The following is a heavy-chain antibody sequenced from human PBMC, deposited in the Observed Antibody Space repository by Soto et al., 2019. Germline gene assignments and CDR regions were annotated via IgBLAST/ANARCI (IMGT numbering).Heavy chain of an antibody. D-gene: IGHD6-13*01. J-gene: IGHJ6*02. CDR1: GYTFTGYY. CDR3: ARGRIAAAGTGSVDGMDV. V-gene: IGHV1-2*04. Sequence: ASVKVSCKASGYTFTGYYMHWVRQAPGQGLEWMGWINPNSGGTNYAQKFQGWVTMTRDTSISTAYMELSRLRSDDTAVYYCARGRIAAAGTGSVDGMDVWGQGTTVTVSS. CDR2: INPNSGGT.